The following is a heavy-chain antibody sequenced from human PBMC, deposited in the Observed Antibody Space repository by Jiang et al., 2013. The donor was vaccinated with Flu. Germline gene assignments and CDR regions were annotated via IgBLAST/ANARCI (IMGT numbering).Heavy chain of an antibody. Sequence: VQLVESGPGLVKPSGTLSLTCTVSGGSISSNNWWSWVRQSPGEGLEWIGEIYHTGSTNYNPSLKSRVTISVDNSKNRFSLKVNSVTAADTAVYYCAGGKDYYYYGLDVWGQGTTV. V-gene: IGHV4-4*02. CDR1: GGSISSNNW. CDR3: AGGKDYYYYGLDV. CDR2: IYHTGST. J-gene: IGHJ6*02. D-gene: IGHD3-16*01.